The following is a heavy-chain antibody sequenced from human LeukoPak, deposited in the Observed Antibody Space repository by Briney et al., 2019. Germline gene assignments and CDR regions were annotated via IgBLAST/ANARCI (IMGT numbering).Heavy chain of an antibody. CDR3: AREAGDDYVWGSYRSSGYFDY. J-gene: IGHJ4*02. Sequence: GGSLRLSCAASGFTFSSYSMNWVRQAPGKGLEWVSVIYSGGSTYYADSVKGRFTISRDNSKNTLYLQMNSLRAEDTAVYYCAREAGDDYVWGSYRSSGYFDYWGQGTLVTVSS. CDR1: GFTFSSYS. V-gene: IGHV3-66*01. D-gene: IGHD3-16*02. CDR2: IYSGGST.